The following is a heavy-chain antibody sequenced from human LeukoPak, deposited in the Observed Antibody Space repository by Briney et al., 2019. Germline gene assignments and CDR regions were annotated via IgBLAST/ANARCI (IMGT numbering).Heavy chain of an antibody. CDR2: IIPIFGTA. J-gene: IGHJ4*02. CDR1: GGTFSSYA. CDR3: ARDSYYDSSGHTESRGFDY. V-gene: IGHV1-69*13. D-gene: IGHD3-22*01. Sequence: GASVKVSCKASGGTFSSYAISWVRQAPGRGLEWMGGIIPIFGTANYAQKFQGRVTITADESTSTAYMELSSLRSEDTAVYYCARDSYYDSSGHTESRGFDYWGQGTLVTVSS.